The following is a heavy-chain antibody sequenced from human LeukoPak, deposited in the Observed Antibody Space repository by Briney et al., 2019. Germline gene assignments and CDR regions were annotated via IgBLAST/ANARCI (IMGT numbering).Heavy chain of an antibody. V-gene: IGHV3-23*01. Sequence: GGSLRLSCAASGFTFSSHGMSWVRQAPGKGLEWVSGISGSGGSTYYADSVKGRFTISRDNSKNRLYLQMNSLRAEDTALYYCAKGDTAMDPTGQGTLVTVSS. CDR3: AKGDTAMDP. CDR1: GFTFSSHG. D-gene: IGHD5-18*01. CDR2: ISGSGGST. J-gene: IGHJ5*02.